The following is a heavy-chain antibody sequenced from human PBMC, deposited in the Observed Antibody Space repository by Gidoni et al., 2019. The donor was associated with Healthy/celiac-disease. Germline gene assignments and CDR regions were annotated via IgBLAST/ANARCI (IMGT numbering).Heavy chain of an antibody. CDR1: VFTFSSSG. Sequence: QVQLVESGGGVVQPGRSLRLSCAASVFTFSSSGMHWVRQAPGKGLEWVAVIWYDGSKKYYADSVKGRFTISRDNSKNTLYLQMNSLRAEDTAVYYCARAVLWFGELSSYGMDVWGQGTTVTGSS. CDR2: IWYDGSKK. D-gene: IGHD3-10*01. CDR3: ARAVLWFGELSSYGMDV. V-gene: IGHV3-33*01. J-gene: IGHJ6*02.